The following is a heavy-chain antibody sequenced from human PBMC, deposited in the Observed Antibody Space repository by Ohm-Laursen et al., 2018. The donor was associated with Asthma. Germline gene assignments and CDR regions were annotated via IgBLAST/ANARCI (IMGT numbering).Heavy chain of an antibody. V-gene: IGHV4-59*01. CDR2: FFLRGND. D-gene: IGHD6-6*01. CDR1: GSSISSYY. CDR3: ARVGIAARVIDY. Sequence: GTLSLTWTVSGSSISSYYWSWIRQPPGKGLEWIGYFFLRGNDNYNPSLRSRVTMSMGTSRDQCSLNLRSVTAADTAVYYCARVGIAARVIDYWGQGTLVAVSS. J-gene: IGHJ4*02.